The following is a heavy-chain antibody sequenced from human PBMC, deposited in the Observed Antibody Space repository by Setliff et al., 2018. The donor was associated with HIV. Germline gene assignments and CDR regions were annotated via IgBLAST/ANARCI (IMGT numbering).Heavy chain of an antibody. Sequence: PSETLSLTCTVPGGSINRSNYYWGWIRQPPGKGLEWIGTISYTGSTYYDPSLKSRVTISLDTSKNQFLLKLSSVTAPDTAIYYCARQTWEYYDTLTGYYRSPKNFDSWGQGTLVTVSS. V-gene: IGHV4-39*01. D-gene: IGHD3-9*01. CDR3: ARQTWEYYDTLTGYYRSPKNFDS. CDR1: GGSINRSNYY. J-gene: IGHJ4*02. CDR2: ISYTGST.